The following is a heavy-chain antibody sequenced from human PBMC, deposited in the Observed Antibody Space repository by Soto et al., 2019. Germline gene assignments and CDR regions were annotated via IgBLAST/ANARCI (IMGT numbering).Heavy chain of an antibody. CDR2: IRSKANSYAT. D-gene: IGHD3-22*01. CDR3: TRGYDSSGYEYYYYYYGMDV. CDR1: GFTFSGSA. J-gene: IGHJ6*02. Sequence: GGSLRLSCAASGFTFSGSAMHWVRQASVKGLEWVGRIRSKANSYATAYAASVKGRFTISRDDSKNTAYLQMNSLKTEDTAVYYCTRGYDSSGYEYYYYYYGMDVWGQGTTVTVS. V-gene: IGHV3-73*01.